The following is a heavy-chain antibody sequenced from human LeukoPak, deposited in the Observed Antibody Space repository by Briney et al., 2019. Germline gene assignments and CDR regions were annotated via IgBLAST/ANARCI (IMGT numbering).Heavy chain of an antibody. Sequence: ASVKVSCKASGYTFTGYYMHWVRQAPGQGLEWMGIINPSGGSTSYAQKFQGRVTMTRDMSTSTVYMELSSLRSEDTAVYYCARDRGEITSDYYYYMDVWGKGTTVTVSS. CDR1: GYTFTGYY. D-gene: IGHD3-16*01. CDR2: INPSGGST. V-gene: IGHV1-46*01. CDR3: ARDRGEITSDYYYYMDV. J-gene: IGHJ6*03.